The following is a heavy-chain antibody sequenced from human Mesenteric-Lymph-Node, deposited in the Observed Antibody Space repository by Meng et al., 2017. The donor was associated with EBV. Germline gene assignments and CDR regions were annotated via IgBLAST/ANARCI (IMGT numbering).Heavy chain of an antibody. V-gene: IGHV6-1*02. J-gene: IGHJ4*02. CDR1: GDSVPINSVG. CDR3: ARAVAGKGTYDS. Sequence: QVQLQQTGAGLGEPSQTLSLTCALLGDSVPINSVGCAWIRQCPSRGLEWQGRTYNRYKWYNDYALSVESRLTMNPDTSKNQFSLQLNSVTPGDTALYYCARAVAGKGTYDSWGQGTLVTVSS. CDR2: TYNRYKWYN. D-gene: IGHD6-19*01.